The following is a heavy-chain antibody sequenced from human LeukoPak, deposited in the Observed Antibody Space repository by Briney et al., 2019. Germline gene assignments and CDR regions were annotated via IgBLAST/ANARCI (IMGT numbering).Heavy chain of an antibody. CDR3: ARLYYYGSGSYSGWFDP. Sequence: ASVKVSCKASGYTFTSYDINWVRQATGQGLEWMGWMNPNSGNTGYARKFQGRVTMTRNTSISTAYMELSSLRSEDTAVYYCARLYYYGSGSYSGWFDPWGQGTLVTVSS. V-gene: IGHV1-8*01. D-gene: IGHD3-10*01. CDR1: GYTFTSYD. CDR2: MNPNSGNT. J-gene: IGHJ5*02.